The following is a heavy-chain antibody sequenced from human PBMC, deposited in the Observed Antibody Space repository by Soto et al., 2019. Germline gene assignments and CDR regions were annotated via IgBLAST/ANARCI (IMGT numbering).Heavy chain of an antibody. CDR3: ARERVAEWLSNHDAFDN. CDR1: GYTFTSYD. V-gene: IGHV1-8*01. J-gene: IGHJ4*02. Sequence: ASVKVSCKASGYTFTSYDINWVRQATGQGLEWMGWMNPNSGNTGYAQKFQGRVTMTRNTSISTAYMELSSLRSEDTAVYYCARERVAEWLSNHDAFDNWGQGTLVTVSS. CDR2: MNPNSGNT. D-gene: IGHD3-3*01.